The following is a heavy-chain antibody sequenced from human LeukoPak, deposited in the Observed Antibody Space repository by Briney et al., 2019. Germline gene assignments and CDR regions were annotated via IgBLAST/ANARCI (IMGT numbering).Heavy chain of an antibody. V-gene: IGHV4-38-2*02. CDR3: ARTGAGYYYYFMDV. CDR1: GYSISSGYY. Sequence: SETLSLTCIVSGYSISSGYYWGCLRPPPGKGLEWIGTIYRSGSTYSNPSLRGRVTISVDTSKNQFSLKLSSVTAADTAVYYCARTGAGYYYYFMDVWGKGPTVTVSS. CDR2: IYRSGST. J-gene: IGHJ6*03. D-gene: IGHD1-26*01.